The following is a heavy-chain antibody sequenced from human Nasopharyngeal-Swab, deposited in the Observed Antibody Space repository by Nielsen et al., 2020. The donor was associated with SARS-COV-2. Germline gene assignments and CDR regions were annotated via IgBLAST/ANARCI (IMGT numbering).Heavy chain of an antibody. Sequence: ASVKVSCKASGYTFTSYGIGWVRQAPGQGLEWMAWISPYSGNTNYAQKLQGRVTMTTDTSTSTAYMELRSLRSDDTAVYYCARGGMYSSSWEDWFDPWGQGTLVTVSS. CDR2: ISPYSGNT. CDR3: ARGGMYSSSWEDWFDP. CDR1: GYTFTSYG. D-gene: IGHD6-13*01. J-gene: IGHJ5*02. V-gene: IGHV1-18*01.